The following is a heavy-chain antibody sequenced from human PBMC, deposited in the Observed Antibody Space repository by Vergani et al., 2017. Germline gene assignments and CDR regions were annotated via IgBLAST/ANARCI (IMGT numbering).Heavy chain of an antibody. CDR1: GFTFNEYW. V-gene: IGHV3-74*01. Sequence: EVELVESGGGLVQPGGSLRLSCAASGFTFNEYWMHWARQVPGKGLVWVSGMNGDGDTISYADSVKGRFTISRDNAKNSLYLQMNSLRAEDTAVYYCARYRANYDYFDSWGQGTLVTVSP. D-gene: IGHD1-26*01. J-gene: IGHJ4*02. CDR3: ARYRANYDYFDS. CDR2: MNGDGDTI.